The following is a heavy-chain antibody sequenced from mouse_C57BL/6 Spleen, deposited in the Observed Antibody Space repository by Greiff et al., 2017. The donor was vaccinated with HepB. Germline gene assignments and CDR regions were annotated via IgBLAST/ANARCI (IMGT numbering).Heavy chain of an antibody. V-gene: IGHV1-81*01. Sequence: QVQLKESGAELARPGASVKLSCKASGYTFTSYGISWVKQRTGQGLEWIGEIYPRSGNTYYNEKFKGKATLTADKSSSTAYMELRSLTSEDSAVYFFARVGGYDGGLYFDVWGTGTTVTVSS. J-gene: IGHJ1*03. CDR1: GYTFTSYG. D-gene: IGHD2-2*01. CDR2: IYPRSGNT. CDR3: ARVGGYDGGLYFDV.